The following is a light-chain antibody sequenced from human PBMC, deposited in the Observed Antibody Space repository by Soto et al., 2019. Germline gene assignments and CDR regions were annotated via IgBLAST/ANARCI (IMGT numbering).Light chain of an antibody. J-gene: IGKJ1*01. CDR2: KAS. CDR1: QGIGNA. Sequence: DIQMTQSPSSLSASVGDRVTISCWASQGIGNALGWYQQKPGKAPKLLIYKASTLKSGVPSRFSGSGSGTEFTLTSSSLQPDDFATYYCQHYNSYSEAFGQGTKVDIK. CDR3: QHYNSYSEA. V-gene: IGKV1-5*03.